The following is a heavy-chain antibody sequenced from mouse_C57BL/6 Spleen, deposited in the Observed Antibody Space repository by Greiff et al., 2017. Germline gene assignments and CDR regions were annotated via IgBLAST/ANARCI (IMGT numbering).Heavy chain of an antibody. Sequence: EVKLVESGEGLVKPGGSLKLSCAASGFTFSSYAMSWVRQTPETRLEWVAYISSGGDYIYYADTVKGRFTISRDNARNTLYLQMSSLKSEDTAMYYCTRADYYGSYWYFDVWGTGTTVTVSS. D-gene: IGHD1-1*01. CDR3: TRADYYGSYWYFDV. V-gene: IGHV5-9-1*02. J-gene: IGHJ1*03. CDR1: GFTFSSYA. CDR2: ISSGGDYI.